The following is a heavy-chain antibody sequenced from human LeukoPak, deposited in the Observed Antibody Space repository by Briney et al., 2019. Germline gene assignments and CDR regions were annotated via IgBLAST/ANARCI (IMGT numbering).Heavy chain of an antibody. CDR1: GFTFSSYA. CDR3: ARKGWASADYYFDY. CDR2: ISPSGGST. D-gene: IGHD6-13*01. V-gene: IGHV3-23*01. Sequence: GGSLRLSCAASGFTFSSYAMSWVRQAPGKGLEWVSTISPSGGSTYYADSVKGRFTISRDNSKNTLYLQMNSLRAEDTAVYYCARKGWASADYYFDYWGQGTLVTVSS. J-gene: IGHJ4*02.